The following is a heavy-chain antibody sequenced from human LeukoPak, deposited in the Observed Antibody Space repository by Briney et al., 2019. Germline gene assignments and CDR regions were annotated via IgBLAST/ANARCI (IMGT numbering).Heavy chain of an antibody. V-gene: IGHV1-24*01. D-gene: IGHD3-22*01. Sequence: ASVKVSCKVSGYTLTELSMHWVRQAPGKGLEWMGGFDPEDGETIYAQKFQGRVTMTEDTSTDTAYMELSSLRSEDTAVYYCATAAGFYDSSGSYHFDYWGQGTLVTVSP. CDR1: GYTLTELS. CDR2: FDPEDGET. J-gene: IGHJ4*02. CDR3: ATAAGFYDSSGSYHFDY.